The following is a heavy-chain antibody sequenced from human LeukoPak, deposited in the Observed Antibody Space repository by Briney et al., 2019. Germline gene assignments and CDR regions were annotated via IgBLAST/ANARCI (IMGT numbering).Heavy chain of an antibody. V-gene: IGHV5-51*01. J-gene: IGHJ4*02. D-gene: IGHD2/OR15-2a*01. CDR1: GYSFTSYW. Sequence: GESLKISCKGSGYSFTSYWIGWVRQMPGKGLEFMGIIYPGDSDTRYSPSFQGQVTNSVDKSINTAYLQWSSLKASDSAMYYCARAGYSNRWDGVDYWGQGTLVTVSS. CDR2: IYPGDSDT. CDR3: ARAGYSNRWDGVDY.